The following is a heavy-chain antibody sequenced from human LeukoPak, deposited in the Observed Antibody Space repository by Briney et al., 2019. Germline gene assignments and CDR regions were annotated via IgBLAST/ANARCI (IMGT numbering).Heavy chain of an antibody. CDR2: IYYSGST. CDR3: ARHEDGFYPMLH. V-gene: IGHV4-59*08. D-gene: IGHD5-24*01. Sequence: SETLSLTCTVSGGSISSYYWTWIRQPPGKGLEWIGYIYYSGSTNYNPSLKSRVTVSVDTSKNQFSLTLSSVTAADTAIYYCARHEDGFYPMLHWGQGTLVTVSS. CDR1: GGSISSYY. J-gene: IGHJ1*01.